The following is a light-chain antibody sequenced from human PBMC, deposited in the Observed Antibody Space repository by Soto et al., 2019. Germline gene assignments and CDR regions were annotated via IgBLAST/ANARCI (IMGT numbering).Light chain of an antibody. CDR1: QSVSSN. CDR3: QQYNNWPLYT. V-gene: IGKV3D-15*01. CDR2: GAS. Sequence: DIVMTQSPLSLPVTPGEPASISWRSSQSVSSNLAWYQQKPGQAPRLLIYGASTRATGIPARFSGSGSGTELTLTISSLQSEDFAVYYCQQYNNWPLYTFGQGTKLEIK. J-gene: IGKJ2*01.